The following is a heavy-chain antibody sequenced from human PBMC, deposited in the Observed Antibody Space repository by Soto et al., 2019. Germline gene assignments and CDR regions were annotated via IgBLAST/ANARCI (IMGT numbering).Heavy chain of an antibody. D-gene: IGHD3-3*01. J-gene: IGHJ4*02. Sequence: GGSLRLSCAASGFTFSSYSMNWVRQAPGKGLEWVSYISSSSSTIYYADSVKGRFTISRDNAKNSLYLQMNSLRDEDTAVYYCARTIFGVAEPYYFDYWGQGTLVTVSS. CDR2: ISSSSSTI. V-gene: IGHV3-48*02. CDR3: ARTIFGVAEPYYFDY. CDR1: GFTFSSYS.